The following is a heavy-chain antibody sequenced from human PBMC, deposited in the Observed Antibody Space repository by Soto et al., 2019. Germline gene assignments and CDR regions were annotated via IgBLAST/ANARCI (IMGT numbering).Heavy chain of an antibody. D-gene: IGHD6-6*01. CDR3: ARSIAARSYWYFDL. V-gene: IGHV4-59*08. CDR1: GGSISSYY. Sequence: QVQLQESGPGLVKPSETLSLTCTVSGGSISSYYWSWIRQPPGKGLEWIGYIDYSGSTNYNPSLKSRVTISVDTSKNQFSLKLSSVTAADTAVYYCARSIAARSYWYFDLWGRGTLVTVSS. CDR2: IDYSGST. J-gene: IGHJ2*01.